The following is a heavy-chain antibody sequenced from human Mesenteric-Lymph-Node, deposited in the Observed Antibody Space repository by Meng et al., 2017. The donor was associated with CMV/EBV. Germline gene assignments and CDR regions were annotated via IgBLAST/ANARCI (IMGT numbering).Heavy chain of an antibody. V-gene: IGHV4-39*07. Sequence: SETLSLTCTVSGGSISSSSYYWGWIRQPPGKGLEWIGSIYYSGSTYYNPSLKSRVTISVDTSKNQFSLKLSSVTAADTAVYYCAGLSGYRGAVDYWGQGTLVTSPQ. D-gene: IGHD3-3*01. J-gene: IGHJ4*02. CDR1: GGSISSSSYY. CDR3: AGLSGYRGAVDY. CDR2: IYYSGST.